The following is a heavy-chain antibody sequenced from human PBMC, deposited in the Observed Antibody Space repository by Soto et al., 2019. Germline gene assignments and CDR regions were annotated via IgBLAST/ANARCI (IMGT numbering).Heavy chain of an antibody. CDR2: ISGSGGST. V-gene: IGHV3-23*01. Sequence: EVQLLESGGGLVQPGGSLRLSCAASGFTFSSYAMSWVRQAPGKGLEWVSAISGSGGSTYYADSVKGRFTISRDNSKNTLYLQMNSLRAEDTAVYYCAKGGYCSGSSCYSIIDYYYGMDVWGQGTTVTVSS. J-gene: IGHJ6*02. CDR3: AKGGYCSGSSCYSIIDYYYGMDV. CDR1: GFTFSSYA. D-gene: IGHD2-15*01.